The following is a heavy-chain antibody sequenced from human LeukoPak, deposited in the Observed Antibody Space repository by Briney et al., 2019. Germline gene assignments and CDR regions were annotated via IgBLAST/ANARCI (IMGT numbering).Heavy chain of an antibody. D-gene: IGHD3-10*01. V-gene: IGHV4-39*01. CDR3: ARHYGSGSYWFDP. Sequence: SETLSLTCTVSGGSISSSSYYWGWVRQPPGKGLEWIGSIYYSGSTCYNPSLKSRVTISVDTSKNQFSLKLSSVTAADTAVYYCARHYGSGSYWFDPWGQGTLVTVSS. CDR2: IYYSGST. CDR1: GGSISSSSYY. J-gene: IGHJ5*02.